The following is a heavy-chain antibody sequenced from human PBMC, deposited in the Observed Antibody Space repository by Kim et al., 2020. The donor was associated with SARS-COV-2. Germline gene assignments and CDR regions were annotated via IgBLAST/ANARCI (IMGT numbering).Heavy chain of an antibody. CDR2: SYSGGST. Sequence: GGSLRLSCAASGFTVSSNYMSWVRQAPGKGLEWVSGSYSGGSTYYADSVKGRFTISRDNSKNTLYLQMNSLRAEDTAVYYCARGVKQLVLDYWGQGTLVTVSS. V-gene: IGHV3-53*01. CDR1: GFTVSSNY. J-gene: IGHJ4*02. CDR3: ARGVKQLVLDY. D-gene: IGHD6-6*01.